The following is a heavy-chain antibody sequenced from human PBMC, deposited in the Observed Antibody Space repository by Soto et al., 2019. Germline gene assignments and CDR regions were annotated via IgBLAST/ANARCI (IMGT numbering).Heavy chain of an antibody. Sequence: XECLKVSCQGSGNSFTSYWSGWVLQIPGKGLEWMGIIYPGGSDTRYSPSFQGQVTISADKSISTAYLQWSSLKASDTAMYYCARSDKKYCSGGSCRYFQQWGQGTLVTVSS. CDR1: GNSFTSYW. J-gene: IGHJ1*01. CDR2: IYPGGSDT. CDR3: ARSDKKYCSGGSCRYFQQ. V-gene: IGHV5-51*01. D-gene: IGHD2-15*01.